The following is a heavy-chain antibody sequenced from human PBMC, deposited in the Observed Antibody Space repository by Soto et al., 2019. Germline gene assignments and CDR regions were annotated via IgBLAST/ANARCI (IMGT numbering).Heavy chain of an antibody. J-gene: IGHJ4*02. V-gene: IGHV1-18*01. CDR1: GYTFTSYG. CDR2: ISAHNGNT. CDR3: GCGWYGDY. D-gene: IGHD6-19*01. Sequence: QVHLVQSGAEVKKPGASVKVSCKASGYTFTSYGITWVRQAPGQGLEWMGWISAHNGNTDYAQKLQGRVIVTRDTSAGRAYVGLGGVCCGGGVVFLCGCGWYGDYWGQGALVTVSS.